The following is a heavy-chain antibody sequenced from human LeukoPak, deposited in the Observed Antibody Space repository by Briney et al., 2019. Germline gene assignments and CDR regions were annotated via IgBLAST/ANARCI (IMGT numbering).Heavy chain of an antibody. CDR3: ARDGGITGGTGEVDY. CDR1: GESFTAYH. J-gene: IGHJ4*02. V-gene: IGHV4-34*01. Sequence: PSETLSLTCVVYGESFTAYHWSWIRQSPGKGLEWIGEIHHSGSTNYNPSLKSRVTISVDTSKNQFSLKLSSVTAADTAVYYCARDGGITGGTGEVDYWGQGTLVTVSS. CDR2: IHHSGST. D-gene: IGHD1-20*01.